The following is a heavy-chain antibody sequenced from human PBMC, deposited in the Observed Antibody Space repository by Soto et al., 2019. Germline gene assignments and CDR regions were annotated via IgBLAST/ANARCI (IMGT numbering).Heavy chain of an antibody. D-gene: IGHD1-26*01. V-gene: IGHV3-30-3*01. J-gene: IGHJ4*02. CDR1: GFTFSSYA. CDR3: ARDSVGFDY. Sequence: QVQLVESGGGVVQPGRSLRLSCAASGFTFSSYAMHWVRQAPGKRLEWVAVISYDGSNKYYADSVKGRFTISRDNSKNTLYLQMNSLRAEDTAVYYCARDSVGFDYWGQGTLVTVSS. CDR2: ISYDGSNK.